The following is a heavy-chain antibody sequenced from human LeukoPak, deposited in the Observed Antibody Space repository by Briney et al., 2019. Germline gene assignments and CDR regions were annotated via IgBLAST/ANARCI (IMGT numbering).Heavy chain of an antibody. CDR3: ARDLVVGATLLYFDY. J-gene: IGHJ4*02. V-gene: IGHV1-46*01. Sequence: GASVKVSCKASGYTFTSYYMHWVRQAPGQGLEWMGIINPSGGSTSYAQKFQGRVTMTRDMSTSTVYMELSSLRSEDTAVYYCARDLVVGATLLYFDYWGQGTLVTVSS. D-gene: IGHD1-26*01. CDR1: GYTFTSYY. CDR2: INPSGGST.